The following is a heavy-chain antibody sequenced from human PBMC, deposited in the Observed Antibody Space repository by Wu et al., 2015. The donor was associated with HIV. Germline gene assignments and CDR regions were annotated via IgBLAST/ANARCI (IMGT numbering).Heavy chain of an antibody. Sequence: QVQLVQSGAEVKKPGSSMKVSCRTSGDTFTDFAITWVRQAPGQGLEWMGGITPVFATINYAQKFQDRVIMTTDTVTNTAYMELRSLTSDDTAVYFCARDHYDRGPVPLGNWGQGTLVTVSS. CDR2: ITPVFATI. CDR1: GDTFTDFA. V-gene: IGHV1-69*05. CDR3: ARDHYDRGPVPLGN. J-gene: IGHJ3*01. D-gene: IGHD3-16*01.